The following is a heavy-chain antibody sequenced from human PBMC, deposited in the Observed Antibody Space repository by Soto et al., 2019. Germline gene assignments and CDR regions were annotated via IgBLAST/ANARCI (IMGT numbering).Heavy chain of an antibody. J-gene: IGHJ4*02. Sequence: QLQLQESGPGLVKPSETLSLTSTVSGGSISSSSYYWGWIRQPPGKGLEWIGSIYDSGSTYYNSSLKSRVTISVDTSKNQFSLKLSSVTAADTAVYYCAGGHDYDFWSGYYLSWGQGTLVTVSS. CDR2: IYDSGST. CDR3: AGGHDYDFWSGYYLS. V-gene: IGHV4-39*01. D-gene: IGHD3-3*01. CDR1: GGSISSSSYY.